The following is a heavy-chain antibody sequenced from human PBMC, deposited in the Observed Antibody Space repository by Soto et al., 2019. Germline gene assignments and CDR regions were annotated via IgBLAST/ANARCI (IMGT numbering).Heavy chain of an antibody. J-gene: IGHJ6*03. Sequence: QVQLVESGGGVVQPGRSLRLTCAASGFTFSSYGMHWVRQAPGKGLEWVAVISSDGSNKQYADSVKGRFTIFRDSSKNTLYLQVNSLRAEDTAVYYCAKEGVYFYYFMDVWGKGTTVTVSS. V-gene: IGHV3-30*18. CDR2: ISSDGSNK. CDR1: GFTFSSYG. CDR3: AKEGVYFYYFMDV. D-gene: IGHD3-10*01.